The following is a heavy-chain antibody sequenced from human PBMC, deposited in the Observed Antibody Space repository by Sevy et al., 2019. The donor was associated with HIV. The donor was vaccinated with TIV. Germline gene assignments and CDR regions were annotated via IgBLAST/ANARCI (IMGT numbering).Heavy chain of an antibody. CDR2: IYHSGST. J-gene: IGHJ4*02. V-gene: IGHV4-4*02. CDR3: ARKTIAVGGTLDY. CDR1: GGSISSSNW. D-gene: IGHD6-19*01. Sequence: SETLSLTYAVSGGSISSSNWWSWVRQPPGKGLEWIGEIYHSGSTNYNPSLKSRVTISVDKSKNQFSLKLSSVTAADTAVYYCARKTIAVGGTLDYWGQGTLVTVSS.